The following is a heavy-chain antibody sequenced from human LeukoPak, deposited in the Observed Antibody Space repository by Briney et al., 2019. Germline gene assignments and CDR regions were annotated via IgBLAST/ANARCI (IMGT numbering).Heavy chain of an antibody. CDR3: ATLHFYAMGV. Sequence: GGSLRLSCAVSGLRFSDQYMIWIRQTPGKGLEWVSFISGSGANTFYADSMKGRFTISKDNTKNSLFLQMNSLRAEGTAIYYCATLHFYAMGVWGQGTTVTVSS. J-gene: IGHJ6*02. CDR2: ISGSGANT. CDR1: GLRFSDQY. V-gene: IGHV3-11*01.